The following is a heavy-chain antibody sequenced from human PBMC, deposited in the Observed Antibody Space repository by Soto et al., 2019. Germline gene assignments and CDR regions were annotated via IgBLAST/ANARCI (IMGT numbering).Heavy chain of an antibody. CDR1: GFTFNNAW. Sequence: GGSLRLSCTASGFTFNNAWMNWVRQAPGKGLEWVGRIKSESDGGTADYAAPVKGRFTISRDDSENTLYLQMNSLKPEDTAVYYCRTESYFDSSDYNWVFDHWGQGTLVTVS. V-gene: IGHV3-15*07. D-gene: IGHD3-22*01. J-gene: IGHJ4*02. CDR2: IKSESDGGTA. CDR3: RTESYFDSSDYNWVFDH.